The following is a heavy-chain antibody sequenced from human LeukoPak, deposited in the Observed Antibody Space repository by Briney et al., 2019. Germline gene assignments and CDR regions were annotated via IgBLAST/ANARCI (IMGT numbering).Heavy chain of an antibody. Sequence: GGSLRLSCAASGFTVSSNYMSWVRQAPGKGLEWVSIIYSGGSTFYADSVKGRFTISRDNSKNTLYLQMNSLRAEDTAVYYCARGGSYLSAFDIWGPGTLVTVSS. CDR3: ARGGSYLSAFDI. V-gene: IGHV3-53*01. D-gene: IGHD1-26*01. CDR2: IYSGGST. J-gene: IGHJ4*02. CDR1: GFTVSSNY.